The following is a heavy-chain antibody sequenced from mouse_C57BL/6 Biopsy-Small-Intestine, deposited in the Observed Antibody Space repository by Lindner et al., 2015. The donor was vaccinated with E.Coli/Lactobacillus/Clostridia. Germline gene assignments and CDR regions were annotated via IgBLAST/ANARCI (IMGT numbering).Heavy chain of an antibody. CDR3: AKVTTAPFDY. J-gene: IGHJ2*01. V-gene: IGHV1-82*01. CDR2: IYPGGGYS. CDR1: GYAFSSSW. D-gene: IGHD1-2*01. Sequence: VQLQESGPELVKPGASVKISCKASGYAFSSSWMNWVKQRPGQGLEWIGEIYPGGGYSNYNEKFKGKATLTADRSSSTAYMQLSSLTSEDSAVYFCAKVTTAPFDYWGQGTTLTVSS.